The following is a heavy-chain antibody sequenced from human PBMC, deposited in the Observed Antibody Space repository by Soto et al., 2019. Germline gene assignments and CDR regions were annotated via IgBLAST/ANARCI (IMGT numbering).Heavy chain of an antibody. D-gene: IGHD3-3*01. CDR2: IRSKAYGGTT. Sequence: GESLKISCTASGFTFGDYAMSWFRQAPGKGLEWVGFIRSKAYGGTTEYAASVKGRFTISRDDSKSIAYLQMNSLKTEDTAVYYCTRADFGLRIGVVITHFDYWGQGTLVTVAA. J-gene: IGHJ4*02. CDR1: GFTFGDYA. V-gene: IGHV3-49*03. CDR3: TRADFGLRIGVVITHFDY.